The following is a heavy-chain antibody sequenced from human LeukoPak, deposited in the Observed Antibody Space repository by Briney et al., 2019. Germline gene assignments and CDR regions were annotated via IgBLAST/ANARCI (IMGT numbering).Heavy chain of an antibody. J-gene: IGHJ4*02. Sequence: PGTSLRLSCAASGFTFSSYGIHWVRQAPGKGLEWVAVISYDGGNKYYAESVKGRFTISRDNSKNTLYLQMNSLRAEDTAVYYCAKVPRQNGWFPLSDYWGQGALVTVAS. CDR3: AKVPRQNGWFPLSDY. CDR2: ISYDGGNK. V-gene: IGHV3-30*18. CDR1: GFTFSSYG. D-gene: IGHD6-19*01.